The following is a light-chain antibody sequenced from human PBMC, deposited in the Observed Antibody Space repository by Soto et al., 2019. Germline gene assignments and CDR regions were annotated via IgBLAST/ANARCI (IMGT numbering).Light chain of an antibody. J-gene: IGKJ5*01. V-gene: IGKV3-20*01. CDR2: GIS. Sequence: DIVVTQSSYAPSESPRERATLYCMASQSVNSNYLAWYQQKPGQSPRLLIYGISKRATDIPDRFSGSGSGTEFTLTISFLQPEDFAPYYCPDHGLWLNPFCDGTLLEI. CDR1: QSVNSNY. CDR3: PDHGLWLNP.